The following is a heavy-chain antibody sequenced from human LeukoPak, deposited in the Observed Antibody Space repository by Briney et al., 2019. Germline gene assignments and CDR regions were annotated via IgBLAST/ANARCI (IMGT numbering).Heavy chain of an antibody. CDR1: GYTFTGYY. D-gene: IGHD1-26*01. CDR3: AREGATNWFDP. J-gene: IGHJ5*02. V-gene: IGHV1-2*02. Sequence: GASVKVSCKASGYTFTGYYMHCVRQAPGQGLEWMGWINPNSGCTNYAQKFQGRVTMTRDTFISTAYMELSRLRSDDTAVYYCAREGATNWFDPWGQGTLVTVSS. CDR2: INPNSGCT.